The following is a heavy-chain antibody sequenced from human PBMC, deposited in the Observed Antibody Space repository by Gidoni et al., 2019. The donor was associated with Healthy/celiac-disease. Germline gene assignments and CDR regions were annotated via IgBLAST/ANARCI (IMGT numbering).Heavy chain of an antibody. Sequence: QVQLQQWGAGLLKPSETLSLTCAVYGGSFSGYYWSWIRQPPGKGLEWIGEINHSGSTNYNPSLKSRVTISVDTSKNQFSLKLSSVTAADTAVYYCARQSYGDYVPIYYYYYGMDVWGQGTTVTVSS. CDR3: ARQSYGDYVPIYYYYYGMDV. CDR1: GGSFSGYY. J-gene: IGHJ6*02. CDR2: INHSGST. V-gene: IGHV4-34*01. D-gene: IGHD4-17*01.